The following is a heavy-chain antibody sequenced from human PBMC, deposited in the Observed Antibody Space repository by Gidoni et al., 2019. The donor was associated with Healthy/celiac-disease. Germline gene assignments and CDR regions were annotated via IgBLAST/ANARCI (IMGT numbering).Heavy chain of an antibody. D-gene: IGHD3-10*01. CDR1: GYTFTGYY. CDR3: ARVRENYGSGSLDYGMDV. Sequence: QVQLVQSGAEVKKPGASVKVSCKASGYTFTGYYMHWVRQAPGQGLEWMGWINPNSGGTNYAQKFQGWVTMTRDTSISTAYMELSRLRSDDTAVYYCARVRENYGSGSLDYGMDVWCQGTTVTVSS. J-gene: IGHJ6*02. CDR2: INPNSGGT. V-gene: IGHV1-2*04.